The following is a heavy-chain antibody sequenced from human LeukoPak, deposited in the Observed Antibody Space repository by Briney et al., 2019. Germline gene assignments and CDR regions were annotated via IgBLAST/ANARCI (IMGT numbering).Heavy chain of an antibody. V-gene: IGHV3-48*04. CDR1: GLTFSTYN. CDR2: ITSNINTI. CDR3: ARDSGSGYFYFDY. Sequence: GGSLRLSCAASGLTFSTYNMNWVRQAPGKGLEWLAYITSNINTIYYADSVKGRFTISRDNAKNSLYLQMNSLRAEDTAVYYCARDSGSGYFYFDYWGQGTLVTVSS. J-gene: IGHJ4*02. D-gene: IGHD3-22*01.